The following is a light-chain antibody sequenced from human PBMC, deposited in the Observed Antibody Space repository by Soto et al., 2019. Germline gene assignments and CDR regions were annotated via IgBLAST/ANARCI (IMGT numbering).Light chain of an antibody. CDR3: SSYGGFNNVL. J-gene: IGLJ2*01. V-gene: IGLV2-8*01. Sequence: QSALTQPPSASGSPGQSVTISCPGAGTDVGQYNYVSWYQQHPGKAPKLLIHHVSRRPSGVPARFSGSKSGNTASLTVSGLQTEDEADYDCSSYGGFNNVLFGGGTKLTVL. CDR1: GTDVGQYNY. CDR2: HVS.